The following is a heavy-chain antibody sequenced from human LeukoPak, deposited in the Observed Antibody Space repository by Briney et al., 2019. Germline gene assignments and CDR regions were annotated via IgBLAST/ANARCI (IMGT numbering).Heavy chain of an antibody. CDR2: IYPGDSDT. D-gene: IGHD4-17*01. CDR3: ARRATVTTIASDY. Sequence: HGESLKISCKGSGYSFTSYWIGWVRQMPGKGLEWMGIIYPGDSDTRYSPSFQGQVTISADKSISTAYLQWSSLKASDTAMHYCARRATVTTIASDYWGQGTLVTVSS. J-gene: IGHJ4*02. V-gene: IGHV5-51*01. CDR1: GYSFTSYW.